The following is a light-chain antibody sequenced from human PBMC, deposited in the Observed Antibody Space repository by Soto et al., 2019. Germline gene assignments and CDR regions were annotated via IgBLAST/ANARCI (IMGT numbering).Light chain of an antibody. CDR3: QQYENLIT. Sequence: DIQMTQSPSTLSASVGDRVTITCRASQSISSWLAWYQQKPGKAPNLLIYGASNLETGVPSRFSGSGSGTHFTLTISSLQPEDIATYYCQQYENLITFGQGTRLEIK. V-gene: IGKV1-33*01. CDR2: GAS. CDR1: QSISSW. J-gene: IGKJ5*01.